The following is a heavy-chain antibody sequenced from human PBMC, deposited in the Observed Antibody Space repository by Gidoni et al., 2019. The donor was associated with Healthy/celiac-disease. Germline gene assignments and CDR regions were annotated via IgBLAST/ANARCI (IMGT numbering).Heavy chain of an antibody. CDR3: AREGVLRYFDWPRVGWFDP. D-gene: IGHD3-9*01. V-gene: IGHV1-46*01. CDR1: GYTFTSYY. Sequence: QVQLVQSGAEVKKPGASVKVSCKASGYTFTSYYMHWVRQAPGQGLEWMGIINPSGGSTSYAQKFQGRVTMTRDTSTSTVYMELSSLRSEDTAVYYCAREGVLRYFDWPRVGWFDPWGQGTLVTVSS. J-gene: IGHJ5*02. CDR2: INPSGGST.